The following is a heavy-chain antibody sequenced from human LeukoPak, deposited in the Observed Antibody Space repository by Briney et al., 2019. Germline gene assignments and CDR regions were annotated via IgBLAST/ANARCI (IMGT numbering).Heavy chain of an antibody. V-gene: IGHV3-23*01. D-gene: IGHD1-1*01. J-gene: IGHJ2*01. CDR3: AKPRAMTTGVGRYFDL. CDR2: INGGGENT. Sequence: GGSLRPSCAASGFTFTSYAMSWIRQAPGKGLEWVAAINGGGENTYYADSVKGRFTISRDNSKNTLYLQMNSLRAEDTATYYCAKPRAMTTGVGRYFDLWGRGTLVTVSS. CDR1: GFTFTSYA.